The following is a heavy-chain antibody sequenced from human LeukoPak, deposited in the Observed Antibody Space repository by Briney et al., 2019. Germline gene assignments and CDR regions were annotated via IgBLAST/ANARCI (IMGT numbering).Heavy chain of an antibody. D-gene: IGHD6-13*01. V-gene: IGHV4-30-4*01. CDR2: IYYSGST. CDR1: GGSISSGDYY. CDR3: ARGIKGTGSSRYFSDY. J-gene: IGHJ4*02. Sequence: PSETLSLTCTVSGGSISSGDYYWSWIRQPPGKGLEWIGYIYYSGSTYYNPSLKSRVTISVDTSKNQFSLKLSSVTAADTAVYYCARGIKGTGSSRYFSDYWGQGTLVTVSS.